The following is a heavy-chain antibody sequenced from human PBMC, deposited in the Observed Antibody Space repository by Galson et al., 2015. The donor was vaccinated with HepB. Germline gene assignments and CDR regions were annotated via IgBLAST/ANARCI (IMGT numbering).Heavy chain of an antibody. V-gene: IGHV3-72*01. D-gene: IGHD4-17*01. CDR1: GFIFSDFY. CDR3: IRLNYGDFFS. CDR2: SRDKTHSYTT. J-gene: IGHJ4*02. Sequence: SLRLSCAASGFIFSDFYMEWVRQAPGKGLEWVGRSRDKTHSYTTEYAASVKGRFIISRDESGNSVYLQMNSLKTEGTAVYYCIRLNYGDFFSWGPGTLVTVSS.